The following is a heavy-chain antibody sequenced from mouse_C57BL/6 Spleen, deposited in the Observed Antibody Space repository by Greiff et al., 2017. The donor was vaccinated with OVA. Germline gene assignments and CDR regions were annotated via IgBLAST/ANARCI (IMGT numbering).Heavy chain of an antibody. V-gene: IGHV1-42*01. CDR3: ARRGLITTDYFDY. CDR2: INPSTGGT. J-gene: IGHJ2*01. CDR1: GYSFTGYY. Sequence: EVKLVESGPELVKPGASVKISCKASGYSFTGYYMNWVKQSPEKSLAWIGEINPSTGGTTYNQKLKAKATLTVDKSSSTAYMQLKSLTSEDSAVYYCARRGLITTDYFDYWGQGTTLTVSS. D-gene: IGHD1-1*01.